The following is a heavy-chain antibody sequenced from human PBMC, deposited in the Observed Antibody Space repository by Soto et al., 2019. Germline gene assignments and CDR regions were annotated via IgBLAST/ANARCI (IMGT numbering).Heavy chain of an antibody. V-gene: IGHV4-4*02. CDR3: ARRYCSSTSCYGNFDY. CDR1: SGSISSSNW. D-gene: IGHD2-2*01. J-gene: IGHJ4*02. Sequence: QVQLQESGPGLVKPSGTLSLTCAVSSGSISSSNWWSWVRQPPGKGLEWIGEIYHSGSTNYNPSLQSRVTISVDKSKNQFSLKLSSATAADTAVYYCARRYCSSTSCYGNFDYWGQGTLVTVSS. CDR2: IYHSGST.